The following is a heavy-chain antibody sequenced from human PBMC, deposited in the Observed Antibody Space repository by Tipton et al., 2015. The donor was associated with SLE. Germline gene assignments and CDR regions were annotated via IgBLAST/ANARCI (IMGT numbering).Heavy chain of an antibody. J-gene: IGHJ4*02. CDR3: VRDRSGLGIGHFDN. CDR2: ITSTGGNT. V-gene: IGHV3-23*01. Sequence: LSLTCAASGFTFSSYAMSWVRQAPGKGLEWASTITSTGGNTYYADSVKGRFTISRDNSKKTLYLQMNSLRPEDSAIYYCVRDRSGLGIGHFDNWGQGCLVTV. D-gene: IGHD3/OR15-3a*01. CDR1: GFTFSSYA.